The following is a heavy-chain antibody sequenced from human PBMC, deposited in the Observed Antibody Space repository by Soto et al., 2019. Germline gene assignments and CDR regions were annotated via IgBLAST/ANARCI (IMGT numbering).Heavy chain of an antibody. CDR1: GFTFSSYA. V-gene: IGHV3-23*01. D-gene: IGHD4-17*01. CDR2: ISGSGGST. J-gene: IGHJ6*03. CDR3: AKEFGLLYYYYYYMDA. Sequence: PGGSLRLSCAASGFTFSSYAMSWVRQAPGKGLEWVSAISGSGGSTYYADSVKGRFTISRDNSKNTLYLQMNSLRAEDTAVYYCAKEFGLLYYYYYYMDAWGKGTTVTVSS.